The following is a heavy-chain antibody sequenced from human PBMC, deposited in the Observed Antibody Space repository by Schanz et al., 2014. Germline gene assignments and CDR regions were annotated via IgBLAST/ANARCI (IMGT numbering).Heavy chain of an antibody. D-gene: IGHD3-10*01. J-gene: IGHJ4*02. CDR2: FNPGNGGA. CDR3: ARDWGQGYFGSGEH. V-gene: IGHV1-2*06. Sequence: QVQLVQSGAEVKKPGDSVTVSCKVSGFIFTGYFIHWIRQAHGQGLEWMGRFNPGNGGANFAEKFQGRVAMARDASIQTYAMELTRLTSDDTAVYYCARDWGQGYFGSGEHWGQGTLVTVSS. CDR1: GFIFTGYF.